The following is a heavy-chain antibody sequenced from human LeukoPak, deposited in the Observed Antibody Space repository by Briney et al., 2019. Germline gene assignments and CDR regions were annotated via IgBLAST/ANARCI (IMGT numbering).Heavy chain of an antibody. V-gene: IGHV1-69*13. D-gene: IGHD6-19*01. J-gene: IGHJ5*02. CDR1: GGTFSSYA. CDR3: ARGNEYSSGWYFWFDP. Sequence: GASVKVSCKASGGTFSSYAISWVRQAPGQGLEWMGGIIPIFGTANYAQKFQGRVTVTADESTSTAYMELSSLRSEDTAVYYCARGNEYSSGWYFWFDPWGQGTLVTVSS. CDR2: IIPIFGTA.